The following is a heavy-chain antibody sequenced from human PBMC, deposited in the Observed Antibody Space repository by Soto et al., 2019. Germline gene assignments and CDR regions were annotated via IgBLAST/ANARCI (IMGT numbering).Heavy chain of an antibody. CDR2: ISYDGSNK. D-gene: IGHD1-26*01. CDR1: GFTFSSYA. CDR3: ARGREVVGATWSWPPWCYFDY. V-gene: IGHV3-30-3*01. J-gene: IGHJ4*02. Sequence: GGSLRLSCAASGFTFSSYAMHWVRQAPGKGLEWVAVISYDGSNKYYADSVKGRFTISRDNSKNTLYLQMNSLRAEDTAVYYCARGREVVGATWSWPPWCYFDYWGQGTLVTVSS.